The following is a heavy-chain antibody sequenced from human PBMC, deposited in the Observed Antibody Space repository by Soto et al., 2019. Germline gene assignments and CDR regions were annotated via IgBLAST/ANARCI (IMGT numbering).Heavy chain of an antibody. J-gene: IGHJ6*02. CDR2: IRNDGTNK. Sequence: QVQVVESGGGVVEPGRSLRLSCAASGFTFSSHGMHWVRQAPSRGLEWVAVIRNDGTNKQYGDSVKGRFTISRDNSQDTVYLQMNSLRVEDTAVYYCVKDRRTEAYGMEVWGQGTTVIVSS. V-gene: IGHV3-30*18. CDR1: GFTFSSHG. CDR3: VKDRRTEAYGMEV. D-gene: IGHD2-21*01.